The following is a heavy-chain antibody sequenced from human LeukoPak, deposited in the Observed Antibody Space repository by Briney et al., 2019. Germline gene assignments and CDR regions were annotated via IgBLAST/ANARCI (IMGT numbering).Heavy chain of an antibody. CDR3: AKDRGLHSYYYGMDV. CDR1: GFTFSSYS. Sequence: PGGSLRLSCAASGFTFSSYSMSWVRQAPGKGLEWVSAISGSVGSTYYADSVKGRFTISRDNSKNTLYLQMNSLRAEDTAVYYCAKDRGLHSYYYGMDVWGQGTTVTVSS. D-gene: IGHD4-17*01. J-gene: IGHJ6*02. V-gene: IGHV3-23*01. CDR2: ISGSVGST.